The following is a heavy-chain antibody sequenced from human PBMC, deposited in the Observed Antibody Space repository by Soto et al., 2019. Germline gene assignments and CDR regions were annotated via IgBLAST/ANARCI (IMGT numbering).Heavy chain of an antibody. Sequence: QITLKDSGPTLVKPTQTLTLTCTFSGFSLSTSGVGVGWIRQPPGKALEGLALIYWDDDKRYSPSLKSRLTITKDNSKNQVVLTMTNMDPVDTATYYCAHSLIGYYYDSSGSNWFDPWGQGTLVTVSS. CDR2: IYWDDDK. J-gene: IGHJ5*02. CDR3: AHSLIGYYYDSSGSNWFDP. D-gene: IGHD3-22*01. CDR1: GFSLSTSGVG. V-gene: IGHV2-5*02.